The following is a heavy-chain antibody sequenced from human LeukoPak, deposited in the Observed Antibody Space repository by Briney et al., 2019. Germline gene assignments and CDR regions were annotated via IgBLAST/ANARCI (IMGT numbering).Heavy chain of an antibody. V-gene: IGHV3-23*01. J-gene: IGHJ6*03. CDR1: GFTFRSYV. CDR3: ARSGYSYGYYYYYYMDV. D-gene: IGHD5-18*01. CDR2: ISHSGDRT. Sequence: PGGSLRLSCAASGFTFRSYVMNWVRQAPGKGLEWVSAISHSGDRTYYADSVKGRFTISRDNAKNSLYLQMNSLRAEDTAVYYCARSGYSYGYYYYYYMDVWGKGTTVTVSS.